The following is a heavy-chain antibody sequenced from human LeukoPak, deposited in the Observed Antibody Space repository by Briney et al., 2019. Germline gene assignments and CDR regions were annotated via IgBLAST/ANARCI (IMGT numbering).Heavy chain of an antibody. D-gene: IGHD4-17*01. CDR2: ISGSGVDT. Sequence: GGSLRLSCAASGFTFRNYAMSWVRQAPGKGLEWVSTISGSGVDTDYADSVKDRFPISRDNSRNTLYLQMNSLRAEVTAVYYCAKHQDWTVTVPDYWGQGTLVTVSS. CDR3: AKHQDWTVTVPDY. CDR1: GFTFRNYA. V-gene: IGHV3-23*01. J-gene: IGHJ4*02.